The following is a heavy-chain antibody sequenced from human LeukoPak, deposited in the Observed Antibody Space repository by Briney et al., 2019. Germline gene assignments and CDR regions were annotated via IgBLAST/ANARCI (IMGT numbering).Heavy chain of an antibody. J-gene: IGHJ5*02. CDR1: GGSISSYY. Sequence: SETLSLTCTVSGGSISSYYWSWIRQPAGKGLEWIGRIYSSGNTNYNPSLKSRVTISVDTSKNQFSLKLSSVTAADTAVYYCARAYYDILTGYPNWFDPWGQGTLVTVSS. V-gene: IGHV4-4*07. CDR3: ARAYYDILTGYPNWFDP. D-gene: IGHD3-9*01. CDR2: IYSSGNT.